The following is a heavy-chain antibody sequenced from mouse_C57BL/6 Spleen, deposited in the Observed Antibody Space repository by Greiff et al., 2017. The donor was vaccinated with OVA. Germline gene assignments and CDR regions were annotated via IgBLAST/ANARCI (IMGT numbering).Heavy chain of an antibody. CDR2: IYPRSGNT. D-gene: IGHD2-3*01. J-gene: IGHJ3*01. CDR3: ARLERYEGDGYYDWFAY. V-gene: IGHV1-81*01. Sequence: QVQLQQSGAELARPGASVKLSCKASGYTFTSYGISWVKQRTGQGLEWIGEIYPRSGNTYYNEKFKGKATLTADKSSSTAYMELRSLTSEGSAVYVCARLERYEGDGYYDWFAYWGQGTLVTVSA. CDR1: GYTFTSYG.